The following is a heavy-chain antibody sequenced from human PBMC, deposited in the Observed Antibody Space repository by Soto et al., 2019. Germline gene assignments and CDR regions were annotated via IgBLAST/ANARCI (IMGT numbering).Heavy chain of an antibody. Sequence: ASVKVSCKACGGTFSSYAISWVRQAPGQGLEWMGGIIPIFGTANYAQKFQGRVTITADESTSTAYMELSSLRSEDTAVYYCARGESSGYLTSRFDYWGQGTLVTVSS. CDR3: ARGESSGYLTSRFDY. V-gene: IGHV1-69*13. CDR1: GGTFSSYA. CDR2: IIPIFGTA. J-gene: IGHJ4*02. D-gene: IGHD3-22*01.